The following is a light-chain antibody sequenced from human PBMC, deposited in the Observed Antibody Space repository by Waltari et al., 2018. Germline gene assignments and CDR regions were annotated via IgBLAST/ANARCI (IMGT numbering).Light chain of an antibody. CDR3: QSYDSNESVV. J-gene: IGLJ2*01. V-gene: IGLV6-57*04. CDR1: GGSIARHY. CDR2: DDD. Sequence: FILTQPHSVSESPGKTVTISCTRSGGSIARHYVQWYQQRPGSAPTTVIYDDDQRPSGVPDRFSGSIDSSSNSASLTISELKTEDEADYYCQSYDSNESVVFGGGTKLTVL.